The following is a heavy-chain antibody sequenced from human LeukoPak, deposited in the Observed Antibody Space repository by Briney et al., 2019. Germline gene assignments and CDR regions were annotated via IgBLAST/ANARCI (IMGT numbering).Heavy chain of an antibody. V-gene: IGHV3-30*02. CDR3: ASFTIFGVVISY. CDR2: IRYDGSNK. J-gene: IGHJ4*02. D-gene: IGHD3-3*01. CDR1: GFTFSSYG. Sequence: GGSLRLSCAAPGFTFSSYGMHWVRQAPGKGLEWVAFIRYDGSNKYYADSVKGRFTISRDNSKNTLYLQMNSLRAEDTAVYYCASFTIFGVVISYWGQGTLVTVSS.